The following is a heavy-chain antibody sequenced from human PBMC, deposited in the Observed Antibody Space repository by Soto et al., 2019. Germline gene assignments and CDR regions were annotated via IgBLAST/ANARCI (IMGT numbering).Heavy chain of an antibody. J-gene: IGHJ4*02. V-gene: IGHV3-66*01. D-gene: IGHD2-8*01. CDR1: GLIVSTKY. CDR2: MYSGGTT. Sequence: EVQLVESGGGLVQPGGSLRLSCAASGLIVSTKYMSWVRQAPGKGLEWVSLMYSGGTTSYTDSVRGRFTMYRDNSKNNLELQRNSLRIEGTDFYYCAAWGVISFDYWGQGTMVTVSS. CDR3: AAWGVISFDY.